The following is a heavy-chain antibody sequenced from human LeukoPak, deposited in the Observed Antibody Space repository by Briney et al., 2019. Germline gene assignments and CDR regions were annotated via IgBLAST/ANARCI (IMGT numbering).Heavy chain of an antibody. J-gene: IGHJ4*02. V-gene: IGHV4-4*02. Sequence: PSETLSLTCAVSGGSIMATNWWSWVRQPPGKGLEWIGEVHLSGATNYNPSLESRVSMSIDTSKNQMSLKLTSVTAADTAIYFCTRESGASSPFGFWGQGTLVTVSS. D-gene: IGHD1-26*01. CDR3: TRESGASSPFGF. CDR2: VHLSGAT. CDR1: GGSIMATNW.